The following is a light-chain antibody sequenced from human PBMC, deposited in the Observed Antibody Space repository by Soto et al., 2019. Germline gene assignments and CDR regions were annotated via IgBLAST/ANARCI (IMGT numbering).Light chain of an antibody. CDR1: QSISSW. CDR3: QQYNAYRS. Sequence: DIQMTQSPSTLSASVGDRVTITCRASQSISSWLAWYQQKPGEAPNLLIYKASNLESGVPSRFSGSGSGTEFTLTISSLQPDDFATYYCQQYNAYRSFGQGTKVDIK. V-gene: IGKV1-5*03. J-gene: IGKJ1*01. CDR2: KAS.